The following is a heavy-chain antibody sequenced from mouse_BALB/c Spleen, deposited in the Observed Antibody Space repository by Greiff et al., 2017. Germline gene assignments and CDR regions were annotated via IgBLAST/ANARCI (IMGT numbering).Heavy chain of an antibody. J-gene: IGHJ4*01. CDR1: GYNFTDYA. D-gene: IGHD1-1*01. CDR2: ISTYYGDA. Sequence: QVQLQQSGAELVRPGVSVKISCKGSGYNFTDYAMHWVKQSHAKSLEWIGVISTYYGDASYNQKFKGKATMTVDKSSSTAYMELARLTSEDSAIYYCARYYGSPPYYAMDYWGQGTSVTVSS. CDR3: ARYYGSPPYYAMDY. V-gene: IGHV1S137*01.